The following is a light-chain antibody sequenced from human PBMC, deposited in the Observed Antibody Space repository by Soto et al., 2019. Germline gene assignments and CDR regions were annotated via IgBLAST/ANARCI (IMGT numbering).Light chain of an antibody. J-gene: IGKJ5*01. CDR3: QQYYSYPPT. CDR1: QTISSW. V-gene: IGKV1-5*03. Sequence: DIHMTHSPSTLSGSVGYRVSITCRASQTISSWLSWYQQKPGKAPKLLIYKASTLKSGVPSRFSGSGSGTEFTLTISCLQSEDFATYYCQQYYSYPPTFGQGTRLEIK. CDR2: KAS.